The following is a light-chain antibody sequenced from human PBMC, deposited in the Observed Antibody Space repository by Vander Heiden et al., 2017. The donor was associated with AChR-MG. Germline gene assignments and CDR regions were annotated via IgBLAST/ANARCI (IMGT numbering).Light chain of an antibody. CDR2: QDN. V-gene: IGLV3-1*01. Sequence: SFDLTQPPSVSVSPGQTANIICSGDKLGLKYVCWYQQKPGQSPVLVMYQDNKRPSGIPERFSGSNSGNTATLTISGTQSMDEADYYCQAWDSSTAVFGGGTKLTVL. J-gene: IGLJ2*01. CDR3: QAWDSSTAV. CDR1: KLGLKY.